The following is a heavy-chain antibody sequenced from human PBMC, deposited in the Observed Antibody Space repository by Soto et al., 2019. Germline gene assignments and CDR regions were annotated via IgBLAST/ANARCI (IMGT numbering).Heavy chain of an antibody. J-gene: IGHJ4*02. CDR1: GGSISSSSYY. CDR3: ARRRIAVAGTFDY. D-gene: IGHD6-19*01. V-gene: IGHV4-39*01. Sequence: SETLSLTCTVSGGSISSSSYYWGLIRQPPGKGLEWIGSIYYSGSTYYNPSLKSRVTISVDTSKNQFSLKLSSVTAADTAVYYCARRRIAVAGTFDYWGQGTLVTVSS. CDR2: IYYSGST.